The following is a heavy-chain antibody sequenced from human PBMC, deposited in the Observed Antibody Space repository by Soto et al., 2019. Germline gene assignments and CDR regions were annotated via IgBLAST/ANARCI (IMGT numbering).Heavy chain of an antibody. J-gene: IGHJ5*02. CDR1: GYTFTSYY. V-gene: IGHV1-46*03. D-gene: IGHD6-13*01. Sequence: ASVKVSCKASGYTFTSYYMHWVRQAPGQGLEWMGIINPSGGSTSYAQKFQGRVTMTRDTSTSTVYMELSSLRSEDSAVYYCALSSSRSHSWFDPWGQGTLVTVSS. CDR3: ALSSSRSHSWFDP. CDR2: INPSGGST.